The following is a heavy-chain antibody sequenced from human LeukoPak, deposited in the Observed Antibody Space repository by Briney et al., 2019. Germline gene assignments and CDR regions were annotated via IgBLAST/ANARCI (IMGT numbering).Heavy chain of an antibody. V-gene: IGHV1-18*01. CDR2: ISGYNGNT. CDR1: GYTFTRYG. J-gene: IGHJ4*02. CDR3: ARIRDGYNDAFDY. D-gene: IGHD5-24*01. Sequence: GASVKVSCKASGYTFTRYGISWVRQAPGQGLEWMGWISGYNGNTNYAQKFQGRVTMTRDMSTSTVYMELSSLRSEDTAMYYCARIRDGYNDAFDYWGQGTLLTISS.